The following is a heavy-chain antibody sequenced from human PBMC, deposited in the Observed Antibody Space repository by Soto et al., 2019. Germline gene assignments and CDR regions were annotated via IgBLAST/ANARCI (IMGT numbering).Heavy chain of an antibody. CDR2: INSDGSST. Sequence: EVQLVESGGGLVQPGGSLRLSCAASGFTFSSYWMHWVRQAPGKGLVWVSRINSDGSSTSYADSVKGRFTISRDNAKNTLYLQMNSLRAEDTAVYYCARGGIAVAGYYYYGMDVWGQWTTVTVSS. CDR3: ARGGIAVAGYYYYGMDV. D-gene: IGHD6-19*01. V-gene: IGHV3-74*01. CDR1: GFTFSSYW. J-gene: IGHJ6*02.